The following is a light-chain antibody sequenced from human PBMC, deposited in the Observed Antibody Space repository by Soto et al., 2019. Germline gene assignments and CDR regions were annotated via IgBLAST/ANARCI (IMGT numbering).Light chain of an antibody. Sequence: EIVMTQSPATLSVSPGERATLSCRASQSVSSSYLAWYQQKPGQAPRLLIYGASSRATGIPDRFSGSGSGTDFTLTISSLEPEDSAVYYCHQRQSWPRTFGQGTKVDI. V-gene: IGKV3D-20*02. J-gene: IGKJ1*01. CDR3: HQRQSWPRT. CDR2: GAS. CDR1: QSVSSSY.